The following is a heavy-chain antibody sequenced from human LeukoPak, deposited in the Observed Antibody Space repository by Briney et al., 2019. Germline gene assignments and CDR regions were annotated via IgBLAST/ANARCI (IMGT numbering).Heavy chain of an antibody. Sequence: GGSLRLSCAASGFTFSSYAMSWVRQAPGKGLEWVSAISGSGGSTYYADSVKGRFTISRDNSKNTLYLQMNSLRAEDTAVYYCSGYSSGWYSGCWGQGTLVTVSS. V-gene: IGHV3-23*01. CDR2: ISGSGGST. CDR1: GFTFSSYA. D-gene: IGHD6-19*01. CDR3: SGYSSGWYSGC. J-gene: IGHJ4*02.